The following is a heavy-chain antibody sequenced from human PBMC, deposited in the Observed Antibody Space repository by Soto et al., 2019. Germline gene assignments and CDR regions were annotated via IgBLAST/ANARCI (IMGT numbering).Heavy chain of an antibody. CDR1: GFTFSSYA. CDR2: ISYDGSNK. D-gene: IGHD1-26*01. Sequence: GGSLRLSCAASGFTFSSYAMHWVRQAPGKGLEWVAVISYDGSNKYYADSVKGRFTISRDNSKNTLYLQMNSLRAEDTAVYYCARELQWELLYWGQGTLVTVSS. J-gene: IGHJ4*02. CDR3: ARELQWELLY. V-gene: IGHV3-30-3*01.